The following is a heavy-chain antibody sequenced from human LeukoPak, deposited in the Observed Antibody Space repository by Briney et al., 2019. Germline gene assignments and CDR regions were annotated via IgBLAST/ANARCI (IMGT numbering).Heavy chain of an antibody. CDR1: GGTFSSYA. CDR2: IIPIFGTA. J-gene: IGHJ6*02. D-gene: IGHD2-15*01. CDR3: ARAANIVVVVAATDYYYYGMDV. Sequence: SVKVSCKASGGTFSSYAISWVRHAPGQGLEWMGGIIPIFGTANYAQKFQGRVTITADESTSTAYMELSSLRSEDTAVYYCARAANIVVVVAATDYYYYGMDVWGQGTTVTVSS. V-gene: IGHV1-69*01.